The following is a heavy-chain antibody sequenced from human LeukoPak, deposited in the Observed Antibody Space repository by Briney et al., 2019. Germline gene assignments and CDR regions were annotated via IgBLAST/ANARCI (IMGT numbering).Heavy chain of an antibody. Sequence: PSETLSLTCTVSGGSISSGGYYWSWIRQHPGKGLEWIGYIYYSGSTYYNLSLKSRVTISVDTSKNQFSLKLSSVTAADTAVYYCARSGWYSFDIWGQGTMVTVSS. CDR2: IYYSGST. V-gene: IGHV4-31*03. CDR1: GGSISSGGYY. J-gene: IGHJ3*02. D-gene: IGHD6-19*01. CDR3: ARSGWYSFDI.